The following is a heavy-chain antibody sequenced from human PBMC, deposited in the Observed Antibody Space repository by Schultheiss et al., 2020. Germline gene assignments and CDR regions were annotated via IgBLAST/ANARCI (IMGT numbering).Heavy chain of an antibody. Sequence: GGSLRLSCAASGFTFSSYAMSWVRQAPGKGLEWVSAISGSGGSTYYADSVKGRFTISRDNAKNSLYLQMNSLRAEDTALYYCARAYDILTGYFDYWGQGTLVTVSS. CDR3: ARAYDILTGYFDY. D-gene: IGHD3-9*01. V-gene: IGHV3-23*01. CDR2: ISGSGGST. J-gene: IGHJ4*02. CDR1: GFTFSSYA.